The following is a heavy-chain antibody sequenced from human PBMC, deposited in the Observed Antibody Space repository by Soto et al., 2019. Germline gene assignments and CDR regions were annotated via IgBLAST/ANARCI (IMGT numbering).Heavy chain of an antibody. CDR2: ISSSSSTI. Sequence: PGGSLRLSCAASGFTFSSYSMNWVRQAPGKGLEWVSYISSSSSTIYYADSVKGRFTISRDNAKNSLYLQMNSLRAEDTAVYYCARDGRRKSNWFDPWGRGTLVTVSS. V-gene: IGHV3-48*01. CDR3: ARDGRRKSNWFDP. D-gene: IGHD6-25*01. J-gene: IGHJ5*02. CDR1: GFTFSSYS.